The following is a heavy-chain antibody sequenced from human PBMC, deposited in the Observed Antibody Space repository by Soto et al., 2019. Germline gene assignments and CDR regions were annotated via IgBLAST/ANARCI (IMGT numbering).Heavy chain of an antibody. CDR3: ARDHRYDFWSGFDY. Sequence: SETMSLACAASGYSVNIGDYGGWIRQHPGKGLEWIGSIYHSGSTYYNPSLKSRVTISVDTSKNQFSLKLSSVTAADTAVYYCARDHRYDFWSGFDYWGQGTLVTVSS. J-gene: IGHJ4*02. V-gene: IGHV4-38-2*02. CDR1: GYSVNIGDY. D-gene: IGHD3-3*01. CDR2: IYHSGST.